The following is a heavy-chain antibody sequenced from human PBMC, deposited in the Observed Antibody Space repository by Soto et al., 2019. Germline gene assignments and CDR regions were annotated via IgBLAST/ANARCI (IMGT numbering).Heavy chain of an antibody. CDR2: VKNRDNKFKT. CDR3: TRVRLGATTRYFDY. CDR1: GFTFSDNY. Sequence: EVQLVESGGGLVQPGGSLRLSCAASGFTFSDNYMDWVRQAPGNGLEWIARVKNRDNKFKTDYSASVKGRFTMSRDDSTNSLFLQMNSLKAEDTALYYCTRVRLGATTRYFDYWGRGTLVSVSS. D-gene: IGHD1-26*01. J-gene: IGHJ4*02. V-gene: IGHV3-72*01.